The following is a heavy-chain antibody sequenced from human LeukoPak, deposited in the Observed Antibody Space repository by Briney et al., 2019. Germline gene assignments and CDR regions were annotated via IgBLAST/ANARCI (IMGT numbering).Heavy chain of an antibody. Sequence: GASVKVSCKASGYTFISYYMHWVRQAPGKGLEWMGGFDPEDGETIYAQKFQGRVTMTEDTSTDTAYMELSSLRSEDTAVYYCATEVMGVGATVPFDYWGQGTLVTVSS. CDR1: GYTFISYY. CDR2: FDPEDGET. D-gene: IGHD1-26*01. V-gene: IGHV1-24*01. J-gene: IGHJ4*02. CDR3: ATEVMGVGATVPFDY.